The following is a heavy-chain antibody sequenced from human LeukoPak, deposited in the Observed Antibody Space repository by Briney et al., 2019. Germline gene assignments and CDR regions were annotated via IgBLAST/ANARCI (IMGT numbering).Heavy chain of an antibody. Sequence: GGSLRLSCAASGFTFSSYAMHWVRQAPGKGLEWVAVISYDGSNKYYADSVKGRFTISRDNSKNTLYLQVNSLRAEDTAVYYCARDPQQQLILDYWGQGTLVTVSS. D-gene: IGHD6-13*01. CDR2: ISYDGSNK. V-gene: IGHV3-30*04. CDR3: ARDPQQQLILDY. J-gene: IGHJ4*02. CDR1: GFTFSSYA.